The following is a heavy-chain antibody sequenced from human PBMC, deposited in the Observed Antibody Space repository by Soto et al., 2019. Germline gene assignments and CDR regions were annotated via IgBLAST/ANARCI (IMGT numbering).Heavy chain of an antibody. Sequence: PSETLSLTCTVSGDSISSYYWSWIRRPPGKGLEWIGYIYYSGSTTYNPSLKSRVTISVDTSKNQFSLNLSSVTAADTAVYYCARTVVVTAIQRYFDYWGQGTLVTVSS. J-gene: IGHJ4*02. CDR2: IYYSGST. CDR1: GDSISSYY. CDR3: ARTVVVTAIQRYFDY. D-gene: IGHD2-21*02. V-gene: IGHV4-59*13.